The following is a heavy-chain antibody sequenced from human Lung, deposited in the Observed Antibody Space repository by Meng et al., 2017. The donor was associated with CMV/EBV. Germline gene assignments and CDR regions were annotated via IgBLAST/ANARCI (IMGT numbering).Heavy chain of an antibody. CDR3: ARQAGYQQLYSYYPMDV. CDR2: TYPVDSET. Sequence: GGSLRLXCKGLGYSFTNYWIGWVRQMPGKGLEWLGITYPVDSETRYSPSFPGPVTISADRSISTAYLQWSSQEASASAMYYCARQAGYQQLYSYYPMDVWXQGTXVTVSS. J-gene: IGHJ6*02. V-gene: IGHV5-51*01. D-gene: IGHD2-2*01. CDR1: GYSFTNYW.